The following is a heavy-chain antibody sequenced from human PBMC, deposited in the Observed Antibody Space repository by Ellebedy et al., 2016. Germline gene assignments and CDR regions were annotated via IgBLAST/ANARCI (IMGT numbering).Heavy chain of an antibody. V-gene: IGHV3-23*02. CDR2: ISGSGGST. CDR3: AKSGGISEWRLFHFDD. D-gene: IGHD3-3*01. J-gene: IGHJ4*02. Sequence: AGSLRLSXTASRFTFSDYAMNWVRQAPGQGLEWVSSISGSGGSTYYIDSVKGRFTISRDNSRNTLYLQVDGLSAEDTAVYYCAKSGGISEWRLFHFDDWGQGTLVTVSS. CDR1: RFTFSDYA.